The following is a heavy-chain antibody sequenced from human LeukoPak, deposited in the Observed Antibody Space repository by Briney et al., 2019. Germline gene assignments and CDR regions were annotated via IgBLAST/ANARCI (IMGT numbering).Heavy chain of an antibody. Sequence: KPSETLSLTCTVSGGSISSGDYYWGWIRQPRGKGLEWIGYIYYSGSTYYNPSLKSRLTISVDTSKNQFSLKLSSVTAADTAVYYCARDLNDYSNSDGMDVWGQGTTVTVSS. D-gene: IGHD4-11*01. J-gene: IGHJ6*02. CDR3: ARDLNDYSNSDGMDV. CDR2: IYYSGST. CDR1: GGSISSGDYY. V-gene: IGHV4-30-4*01.